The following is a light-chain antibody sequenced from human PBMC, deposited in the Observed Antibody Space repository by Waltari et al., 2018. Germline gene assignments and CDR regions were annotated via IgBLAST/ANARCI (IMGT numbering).Light chain of an antibody. CDR3: CSYAGSSTLV. CDR2: EGS. V-gene: IGLV2-23*01. J-gene: IGLJ3*02. Sequence: QSALTQPASVSGSPGQSITLSCTGTSSDVGPYNLVSWYQQHPGKAPKLMIYEGSKRPSVVSNRFSGSKSGNTASLTISGLQAEDEADYYCCSYAGSSTLVFGGGTKLTVL. CDR1: SSDVGPYNL.